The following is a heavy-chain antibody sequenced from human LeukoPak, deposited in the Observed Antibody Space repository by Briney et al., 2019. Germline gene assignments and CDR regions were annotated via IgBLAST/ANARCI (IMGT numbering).Heavy chain of an antibody. J-gene: IGHJ4*02. D-gene: IGHD3-9*01. V-gene: IGHV1-18*01. CDR3: ARGGVRYFDWLPVDY. CDR1: GYTFTSYG. CDR2: ISAYNGNT. Sequence: GASVKVSCKASGYTFTSYGISWVRQAPGQGLEWMGWISAYNGNTNYAQKLQGRVTMTTDTSTSTAYMKLRSLRSDDTAVYYCARGGVRYFDWLPVDYWGQGTLVTVSS.